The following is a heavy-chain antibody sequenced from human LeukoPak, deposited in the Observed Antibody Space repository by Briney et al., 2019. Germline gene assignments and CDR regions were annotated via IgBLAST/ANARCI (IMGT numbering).Heavy chain of an antibody. Sequence: GGSLRLSCAASGFTFSSYEMNWVRQAPGKGLEWVSYISSSGSTIYYADSVKGRFTISRDNAKNSMYLQMNSLRAEDTAVYYCAELGITMIGGVWGKGTTVTISS. CDR3: AELGITMIGGV. D-gene: IGHD3-10*02. V-gene: IGHV3-48*03. CDR1: GFTFSSYE. CDR2: ISSSGSTI. J-gene: IGHJ6*04.